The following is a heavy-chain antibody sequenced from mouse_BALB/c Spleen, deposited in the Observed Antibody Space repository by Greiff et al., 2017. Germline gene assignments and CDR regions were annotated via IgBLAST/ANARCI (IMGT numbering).Heavy chain of an antibody. CDR2: IWAGGST. J-gene: IGHJ2*01. CDR1: GFSLTSYG. CDR3: ARGRATAVDY. V-gene: IGHV2-9*02. D-gene: IGHD1-2*01. Sequence: VMLVESGPGLVAPSQSLSITCTVSGFSLTSYGVHWVRQPPGKGLEWLGVIWAGGSTNYNSALMSRLSISKDNSKSQVFLKMNSLQTDDTAMYYCARGRATAVDYWGQGTTLTVSS.